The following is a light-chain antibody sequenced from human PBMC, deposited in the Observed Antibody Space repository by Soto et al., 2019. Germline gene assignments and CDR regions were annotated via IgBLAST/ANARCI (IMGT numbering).Light chain of an antibody. V-gene: IGLV2-23*01. CDR1: ISDVGNYNL. J-gene: IGLJ1*01. CDR3: CSYAPTSTFV. Sequence: QSALTQPASVSGSPGQSITISCTGTISDVGNYNLVSWYQEHPGIAPKLIIYEGSKRPSGVSNRFSGSKSGNTASLTVSGLQAEDEADYYCCSYAPTSTFVFGTGTKVTVL. CDR2: EGS.